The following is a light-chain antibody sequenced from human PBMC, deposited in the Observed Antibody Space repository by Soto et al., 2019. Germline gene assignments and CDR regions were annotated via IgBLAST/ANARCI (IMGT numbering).Light chain of an antibody. Sequence: ETVMTQSPDTLSVSPGERATLSCRASQSVSSKLAWYKQKPGQAPRLLIFGASTRATGIPARFSGSGSGTEFTLTISSLQSEDFAVYYCQQYNTRPPYTFGQGTKLELK. V-gene: IGKV3-15*01. CDR2: GAS. J-gene: IGKJ2*01. CDR1: QSVSSK. CDR3: QQYNTRPPYT.